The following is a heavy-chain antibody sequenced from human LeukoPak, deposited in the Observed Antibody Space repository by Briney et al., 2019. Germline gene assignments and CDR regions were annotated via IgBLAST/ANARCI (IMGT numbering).Heavy chain of an antibody. Sequence: SVKVSCKASGGTFSSFAISCVRHAPGQRLYWMGGSIPLFGTAHYAQRVQGRLTITTDESTGTAYMELSSLRSEDTAVFYCATEGGGKYHGFEFWGQVTVVTVSS. CDR1: GGTFSSFA. D-gene: IGHD3-16*01. CDR2: SIPLFGTA. CDR3: ATEGGGKYHGFEF. J-gene: IGHJ3*01. V-gene: IGHV1-69*05.